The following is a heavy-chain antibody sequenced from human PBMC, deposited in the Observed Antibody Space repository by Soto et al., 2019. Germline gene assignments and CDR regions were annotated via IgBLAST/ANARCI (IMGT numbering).Heavy chain of an antibody. CDR3: ARAEDIVLVPAAKNWFDP. Sequence: ASVKVSCKASGYTFTAHAMHWVRQAPGQGLEWMGWINTGKGDTKYSQKFQGRITITADESTSTAYMELSSLRSEDTAVYYCARAEDIVLVPAAKNWFDPWGQGTLVTVSS. J-gene: IGHJ5*02. D-gene: IGHD2-2*01. V-gene: IGHV1-3*04. CDR1: GYTFTAHA. CDR2: INTGKGDT.